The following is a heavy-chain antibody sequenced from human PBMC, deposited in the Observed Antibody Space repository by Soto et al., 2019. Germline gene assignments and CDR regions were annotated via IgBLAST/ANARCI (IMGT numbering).Heavy chain of an antibody. CDR2: ISYDINNK. CDR1: GFTFSDFG. Sequence: QVQLVESGGGVVQPGRSLRLSCAASGFTFSDFGMHWVRQAPGKGLEWVALISYDINNKYYADSVKGRFTLSRDNSKNTLYLQMNSLRAEDTAVYYCAKDRRYYGSESYLDYWGQGTLVTVSS. J-gene: IGHJ4*02. D-gene: IGHD3-10*01. CDR3: AKDRRYYGSESYLDY. V-gene: IGHV3-30*18.